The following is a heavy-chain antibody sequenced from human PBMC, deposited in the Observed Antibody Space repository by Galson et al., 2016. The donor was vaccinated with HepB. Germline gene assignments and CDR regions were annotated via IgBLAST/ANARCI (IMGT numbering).Heavy chain of an antibody. CDR2: IYNSGRT. CDR1: GFSVSSNY. D-gene: IGHD3-16*01. CDR3: ARDREGAEAATSLGLGFYYHYYMDV. V-gene: IGHV3-53*01. Sequence: SLRLSCAASGFSVSSNYMNWVRQAPGKGLEWVSIIYNSGRTYYADSVKGRFTISRDNSKNTLYLQMNRLRAEDTAVYYCARDREGAEAATSLGLGFYYHYYMDVWGTATTVTVSS. J-gene: IGHJ6*03.